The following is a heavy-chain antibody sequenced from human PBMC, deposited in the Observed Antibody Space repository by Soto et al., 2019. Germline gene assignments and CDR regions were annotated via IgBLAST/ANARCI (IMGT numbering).Heavy chain of an antibody. Sequence: SEPLSLTCTVSGVSISTYYWSGIRQPPGKGLEWIGYIYYGGSTNHNPSLNSRVTFSVDTSRNQIFLTLTSVTAADTAVYYCARSGNSNGLVFDYWGQGTQVTVSS. V-gene: IGHV4-59*01. CDR3: ARSGNSNGLVFDY. CDR2: IYYGGST. CDR1: GVSISTYY. D-gene: IGHD5-18*01. J-gene: IGHJ4*02.